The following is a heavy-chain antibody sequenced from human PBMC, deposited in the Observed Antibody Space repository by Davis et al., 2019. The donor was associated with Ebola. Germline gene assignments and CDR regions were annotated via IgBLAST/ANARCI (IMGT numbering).Heavy chain of an antibody. Sequence: MPSETLSLTCAVYGGSFSGYYWSWIRQPPGMGLEWIGEINHSGSTNYNPSLKSRVTISVDTSKNQFSLKLSSVTAADTAVYYCARAEPKRYRGYYGMDVWGQGTTVSVSS. D-gene: IGHD5-18*01. J-gene: IGHJ6*02. CDR3: ARAEPKRYRGYYGMDV. CDR2: INHSGST. V-gene: IGHV4-34*01. CDR1: GGSFSGYY.